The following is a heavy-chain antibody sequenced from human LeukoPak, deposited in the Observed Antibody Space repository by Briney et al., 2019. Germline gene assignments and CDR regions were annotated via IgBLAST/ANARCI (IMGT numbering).Heavy chain of an antibody. CDR3: ARGPSITMVRGGQWYYYMDV. CDR1: GYTFTSYA. V-gene: IGHV1-46*01. CDR2: INPSGGST. Sequence: ASVRVSCKASGYTFTSYAMNWVRQAPGQGLEWMGLINPSGGSTNYAQKFQGRATMTRDTSTSTVYMELSRLRSEDTAVYYCARGPSITMVRGGQWYYYMDVWGKGTTVTISS. D-gene: IGHD3-10*01. J-gene: IGHJ6*03.